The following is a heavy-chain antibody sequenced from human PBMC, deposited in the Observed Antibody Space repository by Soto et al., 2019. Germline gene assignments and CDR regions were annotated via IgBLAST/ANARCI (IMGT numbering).Heavy chain of an antibody. V-gene: IGHV4-59*01. D-gene: IGHD3-22*01. Sequence: PSETLSLTCTVSGGSISSYYWSWIRQHPGKGLEWIGYIYYSGSTNYNPSLKSRVTISVDTSKNQFSLKLSSVTAADTAVYYCARGLISGYYLYDAFDIWGQGTMVT. CDR1: GGSISSYY. J-gene: IGHJ3*02. CDR3: ARGLISGYYLYDAFDI. CDR2: IYYSGST.